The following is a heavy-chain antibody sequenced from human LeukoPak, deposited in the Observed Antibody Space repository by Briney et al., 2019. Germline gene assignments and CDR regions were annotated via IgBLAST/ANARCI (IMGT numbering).Heavy chain of an antibody. CDR2: INSDGSST. V-gene: IGHV3-74*01. CDR1: GFTFSSYW. CDR3: ARESVVTMIVVVTRGYFDY. J-gene: IGHJ4*02. D-gene: IGHD3-22*01. Sequence: GGSLSLSCAASGFTFSSYWMHWVRQAPGKGLVWVSRINSDGSSTSYADSVKGRFTISRGNAKNTLYLQMNSLRAEDTAVYYCARESVVTMIVVVTRGYFDYWGQGTLVTVSS.